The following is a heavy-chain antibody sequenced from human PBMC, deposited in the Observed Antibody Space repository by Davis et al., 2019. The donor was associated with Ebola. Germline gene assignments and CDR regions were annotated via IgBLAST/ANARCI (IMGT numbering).Heavy chain of an antibody. CDR3: ATDWGLGYCSNSTCSEVG. Sequence: GESLKISCAASGFTFSSYAMHWVRQAPGKVLEWVAVISYDGSNKYYADSVKGRFTISRDNTRDSVYLQMDSLGVDDTAAYYCATDWGLGYCSNSTCSEVGWGQGTLVTVSS. CDR2: ISYDGSNK. V-gene: IGHV3-30-3*01. J-gene: IGHJ4*02. CDR1: GFTFSSYA. D-gene: IGHD2-2*01.